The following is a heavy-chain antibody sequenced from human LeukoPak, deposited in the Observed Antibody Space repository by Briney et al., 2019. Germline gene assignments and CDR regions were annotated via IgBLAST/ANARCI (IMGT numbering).Heavy chain of an antibody. CDR1: GFPFSGYW. CDR2: IHKDGSAK. D-gene: IGHD3-10*01. CDR3: TRDRGFGADGY. Sequence: GGSLRLSCGASGFPFSGYWMSWVRQAPGKGLEWVANIHKDGSAKRYVDSVKGRFTISRDNAKSSLYLQMNSLRDEDTAVYYCTRDRGFGADGYWGQGSLVSVSS. V-gene: IGHV3-7*01. J-gene: IGHJ4*02.